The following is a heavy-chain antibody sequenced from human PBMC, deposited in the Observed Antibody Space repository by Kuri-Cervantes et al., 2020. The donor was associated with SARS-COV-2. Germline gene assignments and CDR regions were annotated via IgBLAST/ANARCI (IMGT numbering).Heavy chain of an antibody. J-gene: IGHJ4*02. CDR1: GFTFSSYW. D-gene: IGHD1-1*01. V-gene: IGHV3-74*01. Sequence: ESLKLSCAASGFTFSSYWMHWVRQAPGKGLVWVSRINSDGSSTSYADSVKGRFTISRDNAKNTLYLQMNSLRAEDTAVYYCVRDGDHWNFDYWGQGTLVTVSS. CDR3: VRDGDHWNFDY. CDR2: INSDGSST.